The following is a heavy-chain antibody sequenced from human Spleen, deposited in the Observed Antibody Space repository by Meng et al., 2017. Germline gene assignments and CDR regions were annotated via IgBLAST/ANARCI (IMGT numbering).Heavy chain of an antibody. J-gene: IGHJ5*02. CDR3: ARDFTSGSSGDP. V-gene: IGHV1-3*01. CDR1: GYTFSNCS. Sequence: QVQLVQSGSELKKPGASGKLSCKASGYTFSNCSLNWVRQAPGQGLEWMGWITPGSGNTKYSQKFQGRVTITRDTSASTAYMELSTLRSEDTAVYYCARDFTSGSSGDPWGQGTLVTVSS. D-gene: IGHD6-19*01. CDR2: ITPGSGNT.